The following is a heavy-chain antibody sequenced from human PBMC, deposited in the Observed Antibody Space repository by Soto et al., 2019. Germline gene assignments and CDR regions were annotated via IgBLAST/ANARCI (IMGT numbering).Heavy chain of an antibody. D-gene: IGHD1-26*01. CDR1: GGSITSSGYY. J-gene: IGHJ3*02. CDR2: IHYTGST. V-gene: IGHV4-39*01. CDR3: AMHDDSGRFINAFDI. Sequence: QLLESGPGLVKPSETLSLTCTVSGGSITSSGYYWGWIRQPPGKGREWIGTIHYTGSTYYNPSLKSRVTISVDSSKNQFTLERDAGTDADTAVYYCAMHDDSGRFINAFDIWGQGTIVTGSS.